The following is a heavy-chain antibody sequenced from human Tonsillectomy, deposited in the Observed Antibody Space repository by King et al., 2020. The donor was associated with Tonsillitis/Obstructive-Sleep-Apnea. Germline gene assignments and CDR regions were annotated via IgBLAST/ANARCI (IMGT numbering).Heavy chain of an antibody. J-gene: IGHJ3*02. CDR2: NNTNTGNP. Sequence: AMNWVRQAPGQGLEWMGWNNTNTGNPTYAQGFTGRSVLSLDTSVSTAYLQISSLKAEDTAVCYCAGIQRWINDFDIWGQGIMVTVFS. CDR1: A. D-gene: IGHD1-1*01. CDR3: AGIQRWINDFDI. V-gene: IGHV7-4-1*02.